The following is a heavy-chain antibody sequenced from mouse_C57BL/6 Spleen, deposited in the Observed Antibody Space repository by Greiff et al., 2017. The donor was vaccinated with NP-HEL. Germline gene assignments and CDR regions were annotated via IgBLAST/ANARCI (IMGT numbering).Heavy chain of an antibody. J-gene: IGHJ3*01. Sequence: EVQLQQSGPELVKPGASVKISCKASGYTFTDYYMNWVKQSHGKSLEWIGDINPNNGGTSYNQKFKGKATLTVDKSSSTAYMELRSLTSEVSAVYYGARGGYYSNPAWFAYWGQGTLVTVSA. CDR3: ARGGYYSNPAWFAY. CDR2: INPNNGGT. D-gene: IGHD2-5*01. V-gene: IGHV1-26*01. CDR1: GYTFTDYY.